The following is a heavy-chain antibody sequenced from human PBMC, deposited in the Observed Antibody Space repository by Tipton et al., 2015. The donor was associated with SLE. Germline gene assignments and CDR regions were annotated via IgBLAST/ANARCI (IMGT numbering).Heavy chain of an antibody. CDR3: ARVRAFDI. V-gene: IGHV4-59*11. J-gene: IGHJ3*02. Sequence: TLSLTCTVSGGSLSSHYWSWIRQPPGKELEWIGYLYYSGRTNYNPSLKSRVTISVDTSKNQFSLKLSSVTAADTAVYYCARVRAFDIWGQGTMVTVSS. CDR1: GGSLSSHY. CDR2: LYYSGRT.